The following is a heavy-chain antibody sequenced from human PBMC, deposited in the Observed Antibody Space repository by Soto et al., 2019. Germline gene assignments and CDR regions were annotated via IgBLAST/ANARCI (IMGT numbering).Heavy chain of an antibody. CDR1: GFIFKSYG. D-gene: IGHD4-17*01. CDR3: AKGRGASTTYYFDY. J-gene: IGHJ4*02. V-gene: IGHV3-30*18. CDR2: ISYDGSYT. Sequence: PGGSLRLSCAASGFIFKSYGMHWVRHAPGKGLEWVALISYDGSYTYHADPVQGRFTISRGNSKNTVYLQMNSLRPEDTAVYYCAKGRGASTTYYFDYWGQGTLVTVSS.